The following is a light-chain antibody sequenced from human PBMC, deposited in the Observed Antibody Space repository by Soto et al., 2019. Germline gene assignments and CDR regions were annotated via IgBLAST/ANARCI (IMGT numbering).Light chain of an antibody. V-gene: IGKV1-5*03. CDR1: QSVSTC. Sequence: DIQMTQSPSTLSASVGDRVTITCRASQSVSTCLAWYQQKPGKFPKLLIYKAYSLESGFPSRVSGSGSGTEFTLTNSSLHPDDFATYYCQQYSSNPLTFGGGTKVEIK. CDR3: QQYSSNPLT. CDR2: KAY. J-gene: IGKJ4*01.